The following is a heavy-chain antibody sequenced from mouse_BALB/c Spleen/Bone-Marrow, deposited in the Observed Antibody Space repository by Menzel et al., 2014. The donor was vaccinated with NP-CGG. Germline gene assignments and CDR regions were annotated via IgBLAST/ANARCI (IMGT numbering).Heavy chain of an antibody. CDR1: GYTFTDYA. Sequence: VQLQQSGPELVRPGVSVKISCKGSGYTFTDYAMHWVKQSHAKSLEWIGVINTYSGDANYNQKFKGKATMTVDRSSSTAYMELARLTSEDSAIYYCASYGSSYYAMDYWGQGTSVTVSS. D-gene: IGHD1-1*01. J-gene: IGHJ4*01. V-gene: IGHV1-67*01. CDR3: ASYGSSYYAMDY. CDR2: INTYSGDA.